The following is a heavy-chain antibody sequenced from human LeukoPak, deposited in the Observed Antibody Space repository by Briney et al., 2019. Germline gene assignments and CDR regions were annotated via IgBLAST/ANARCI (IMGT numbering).Heavy chain of an antibody. CDR2: INIDDGNT. Sequence: GASVKVSCKASGYRFPTYGIHWVRQAPGQGLEWMGWINIDDGNTEYAQKFHGRVTLTRDTSTSIAYMELRSLTSDDTALYYCGRVYYDIFTGFPSYSDYWGQGTLVSVSS. V-gene: IGHV1-18*01. CDR3: GRVYYDIFTGFPSYSDY. CDR1: GYRFPTYG. J-gene: IGHJ4*02. D-gene: IGHD3-9*01.